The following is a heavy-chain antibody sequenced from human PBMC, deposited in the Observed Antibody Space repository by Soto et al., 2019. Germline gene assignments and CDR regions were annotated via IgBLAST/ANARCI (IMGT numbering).Heavy chain of an antibody. CDR3: ASDHEAYSNYDDYGMDV. CDR1: GYTFTSYG. D-gene: IGHD4-4*01. J-gene: IGHJ6*02. Sequence: ASVKVSCKASGYTFTSYGSSWVRQAPGQGLEWMGWISAYNGNTNYAQKLQGRVNMTTDTYTSTAYMELRSLRSDDTAVYYCASDHEAYSNYDDYGMDVWGQGTTVPVS. CDR2: ISAYNGNT. V-gene: IGHV1-18*04.